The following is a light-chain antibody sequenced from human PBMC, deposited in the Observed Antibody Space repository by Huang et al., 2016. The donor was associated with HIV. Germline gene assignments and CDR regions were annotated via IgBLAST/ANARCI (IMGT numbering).Light chain of an antibody. CDR3: QQSYSSLLS. V-gene: IGKV1-39*01. Sequence: DIQMTQSPSSLSASVGDRVIMTCRASQTITTYLNWYQQRPGKAPKLLIYAASSLQSGVPSRFSGSGSGTVFTLTISSLQPEDFATYYCQQSYSSLLSFGGGTKVAIK. CDR2: AAS. CDR1: QTITTY. J-gene: IGKJ4*01.